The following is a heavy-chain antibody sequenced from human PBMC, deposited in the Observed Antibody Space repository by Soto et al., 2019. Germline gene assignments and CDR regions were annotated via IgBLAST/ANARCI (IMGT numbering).Heavy chain of an antibody. CDR3: ARDYGSSWYRYYYGMDV. J-gene: IGHJ6*02. V-gene: IGHV3-30-3*01. CDR2: ISYDGSNK. Sequence: GGSLRLSCAASGFTFSSYAMHWVRQAPGKGLEWVAVISYDGSNKYYADSVKGRFTISRDNSKNTLYLQMNSLRAEDTAVYYCARDYGSSWYRYYYGMDVWGQGTTVTVSS. CDR1: GFTFSSYA. D-gene: IGHD6-13*01.